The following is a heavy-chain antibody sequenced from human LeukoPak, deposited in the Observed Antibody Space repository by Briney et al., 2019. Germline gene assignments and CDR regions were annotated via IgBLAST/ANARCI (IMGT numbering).Heavy chain of an antibody. Sequence: EASVNVSREASGYTLSSYGISGVRQAPGQGLEWMGWISGYNGNTKYAQKLQGRVTMTTDASTSTAYMELRSLGSDDTAVYYCAIWYYYGSGSYSYWFDPWGQGTLVTVSS. CDR1: GYTLSSYG. J-gene: IGHJ5*02. CDR2: ISGYNGNT. CDR3: AIWYYYGSGSYSYWFDP. D-gene: IGHD3-10*01. V-gene: IGHV1-18*01.